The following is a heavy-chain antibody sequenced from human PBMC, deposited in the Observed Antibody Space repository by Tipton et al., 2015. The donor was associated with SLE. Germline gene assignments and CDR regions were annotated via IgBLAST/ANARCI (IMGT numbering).Heavy chain of an antibody. V-gene: IGHV4-61*02. CDR1: GGSFSSGLNY. Sequence: TLSLTCALSGGSFSSGLNYWSWIRQPAGKGLEWIGRLHSSGSTKYNPSLNSRVTMSLDESKSQFSLTLSSVTAADTAVYYCARGHGDPDYMDVWGKGTTVTVSS. CDR3: ARGHGDPDYMDV. J-gene: IGHJ6*03. CDR2: LHSSGST.